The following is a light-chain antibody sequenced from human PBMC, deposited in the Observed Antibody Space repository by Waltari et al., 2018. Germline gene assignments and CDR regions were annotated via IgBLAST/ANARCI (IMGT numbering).Light chain of an antibody. J-gene: IGLJ2*01. V-gene: IGLV4-69*01. CDR3: QSWDTGINV. CDR2: LDSDGSQ. Sequence: QLVLTQPPSASASLGASVKLTCTLNSGHTRYAIAWHQQQPEKGPRFLMKLDSDGSQTEGDGIPDRFSGSSSGAERYLSLASLQAEDEADYYCQSWDTGINVFGGGTKLTVL. CDR1: SGHTRYA.